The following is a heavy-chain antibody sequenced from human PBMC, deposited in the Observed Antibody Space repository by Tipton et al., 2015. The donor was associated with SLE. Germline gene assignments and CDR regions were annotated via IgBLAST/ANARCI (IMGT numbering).Heavy chain of an antibody. V-gene: IGHV4-31*03. J-gene: IGHJ3*02. Sequence: TLSLTCTVSGGSISSGGYYWSWIRQHPGKGLEWIGEINHSGRTNYKSSLKSRVTISVDTSKNQFSLKLSSVTAADTAVYYCARGIGAFDIWGQGTMVTVSS. CDR3: ARGIGAFDI. CDR2: INHSGRT. CDR1: GGSISSGGYY.